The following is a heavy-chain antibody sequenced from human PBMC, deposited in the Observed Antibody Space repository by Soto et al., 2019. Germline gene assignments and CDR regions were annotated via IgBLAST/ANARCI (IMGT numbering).Heavy chain of an antibody. CDR2: IRSKAYGGTT. J-gene: IGHJ4*02. V-gene: IGHV3-49*03. CDR1: GFTFGDYA. D-gene: IGHD3-3*01. CDR3: TRDHGGVGSYYFDY. Sequence: GGSLRLSCTASGFTFGDYAMSWFRQAPGKGLEWVGFIRSKAYGGTTEYAASVKGRFTISRDDSKSIAYLQMNSLKTEDTAVYYCTRDHGGVGSYYFDYWGQGTLVTVS.